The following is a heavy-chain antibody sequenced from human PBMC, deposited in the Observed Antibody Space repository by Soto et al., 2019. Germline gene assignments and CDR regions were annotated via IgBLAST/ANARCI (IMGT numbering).Heavy chain of an antibody. CDR3: ASGFDSDGLYNGGHP. CDR2: ILHIGST. CDR1: GGSISTTNW. J-gene: IGHJ5*02. Sequence: VQLQESGPGLVKPSGTLSLTCTVSGGSISTTNWWRWVRQSPGKGLEWIGEILHIGSTNYNPSLKSRVTISIDKSKNQFSLRLSSVTAADAAGYYCASGFDSDGLYNGGHPWGQGTLVSVSS. D-gene: IGHD3-22*01. V-gene: IGHV4-4*02.